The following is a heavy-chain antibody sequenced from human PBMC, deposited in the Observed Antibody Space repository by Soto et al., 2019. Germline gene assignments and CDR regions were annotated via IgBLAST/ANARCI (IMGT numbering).Heavy chain of an antibody. CDR3: VHPTPVTTGGDY. CDR2: IYWDDDK. J-gene: IGHJ4*02. V-gene: IGHV2-5*02. D-gene: IGHD4-17*01. Sequence: QITLKESGPTLVKPTQTLTLTCTFSGFSLSTTGVGVGWIRQPPGKALDWLALIYWDDDKRYSPSLKSRLTIPKNTTKNQVVLTMTNMDPIDTATYYCVHPTPVTTGGDYWGQGTLVTVSS. CDR1: GFSLSTTGVG.